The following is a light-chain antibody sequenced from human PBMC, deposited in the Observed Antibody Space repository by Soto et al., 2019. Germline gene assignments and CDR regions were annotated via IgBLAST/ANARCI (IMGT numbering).Light chain of an antibody. CDR1: QSVSSTY. CDR2: GAS. CDR3: QQYGSIPFT. V-gene: IGKV3-20*01. Sequence: EIVLTQSPGTLSLSPGERATLSCRASQSVSSTYLGWYQQTPGQAPRLLISGASSRATGIPDRFSGSGSGTDFTLTISRRAPEDFAVYYCQQYGSIPFTFGPGTKVDI. J-gene: IGKJ3*01.